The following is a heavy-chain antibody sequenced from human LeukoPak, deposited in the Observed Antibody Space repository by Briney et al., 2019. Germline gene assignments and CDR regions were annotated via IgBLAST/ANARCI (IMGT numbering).Heavy chain of an antibody. V-gene: IGHV3-48*02. D-gene: IGHD5-24*01. Sequence: GVPLRLSCAASGFTFSSYGKNWVRQAPGKGLEWVSYISSTSRTIYDADSVKGRFTISRDNAKNSLYLQMNSLRDEDTAVYYCARDPLRWLQNNYYYYYMDVWGKGTTVTVSS. CDR3: ARDPLRWLQNNYYYYYMDV. CDR2: ISSTSRTI. CDR1: GFTFSSYG. J-gene: IGHJ6*03.